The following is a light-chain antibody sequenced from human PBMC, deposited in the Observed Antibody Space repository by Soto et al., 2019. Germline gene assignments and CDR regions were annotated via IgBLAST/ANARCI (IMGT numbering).Light chain of an antibody. CDR1: QSVTSN. Sequence: EIVMTQSPATLSVSPGDRATLSCRASQSVTSNLAWYQQKPGQAPRLLIFRASARATGIPARFSATGSGTDFTLTISRLQSEDCAVYYCQTYSNWPPWTFGPGTKVDIK. CDR3: QTYSNWPPWT. J-gene: IGKJ1*01. V-gene: IGKV3-15*01. CDR2: RAS.